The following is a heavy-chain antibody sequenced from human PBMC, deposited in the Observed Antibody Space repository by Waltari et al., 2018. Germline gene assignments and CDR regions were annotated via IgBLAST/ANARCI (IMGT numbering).Heavy chain of an antibody. V-gene: IGHV1-24*01. J-gene: IGHJ5*02. D-gene: IGHD2-15*01. CDR1: GYSLTESA. CDR3: TRDRVGYCSGGTCYSRWFDP. CDR2: FDPEYGEA. Sequence: QVQLVQSGAEVKKPGAYVKVSCRVSGYSLTESALHWVRQAPGKGLEWLGGFDPEYGEAVYAQEFQGRVTMTEDTSKDTAYMELSSLTYEDTAVYYCTRDRVGYCSGGTCYSRWFDPWGQGTLVTVSS.